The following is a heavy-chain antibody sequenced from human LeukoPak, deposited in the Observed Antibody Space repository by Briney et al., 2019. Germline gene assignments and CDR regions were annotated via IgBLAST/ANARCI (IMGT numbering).Heavy chain of an antibody. CDR1: GFTFSSYA. V-gene: IGHV3-23*01. CDR2: ISGSGGST. CDR3: ARGFAAADFDY. D-gene: IGHD3-10*01. Sequence: GGSLRLSCAASGFTFSSYAMSWVRQAPGKGLEWVSAISGSGGSTYYADSVKGRFTISRDNSKNTLYLRMNSLRAEDTAVYYCARGFAAADFDYWGQGTLVTVSS. J-gene: IGHJ4*02.